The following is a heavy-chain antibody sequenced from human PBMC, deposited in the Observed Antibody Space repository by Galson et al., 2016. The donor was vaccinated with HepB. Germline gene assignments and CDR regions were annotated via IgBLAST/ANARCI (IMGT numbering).Heavy chain of an antibody. CDR3: ARGLGTYSGKYFDY. CDR2: VYHSGST. Sequence: TLSLTCAVSGDSLTSGGYSWSWIRQPPQKGLEWIGYVYHSGSTFYSPSLTSRVTMSVDRSMNHFSLRLNSVTAADTAVYYCARGLGTYSGKYFDYWGQGILVTVSS. D-gene: IGHD1-26*01. V-gene: IGHV4-30-2*01. CDR1: GDSLTSGGYS. J-gene: IGHJ4*02.